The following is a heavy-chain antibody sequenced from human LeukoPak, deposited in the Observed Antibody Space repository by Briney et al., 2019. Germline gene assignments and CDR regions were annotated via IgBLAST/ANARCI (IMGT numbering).Heavy chain of an antibody. D-gene: IGHD3-22*01. CDR2: ISSSSSTI. CDR3: AKDRCDSSGYYYAYYYYGMDV. J-gene: IGHJ6*02. V-gene: IGHV3-48*01. Sequence: SGGSLRLSCAASGFTFSSYSMNWVRQAPGKGLEWVSYISSSSSTIYYADSVKGRFTISRDNSKNTLYLQMNSLRAEDTAVYYCAKDRCDSSGYYYAYYYYGMDVWGQGTTVTVSS. CDR1: GFTFSSYS.